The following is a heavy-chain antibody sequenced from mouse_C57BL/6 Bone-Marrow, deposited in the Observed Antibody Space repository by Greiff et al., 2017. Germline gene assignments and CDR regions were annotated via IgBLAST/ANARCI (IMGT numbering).Heavy chain of an antibody. V-gene: IGHV1-64*01. D-gene: IGHD2-4*01. Sequence: VQLQQPGAELVKPGASVKLSCKASGYTFTSYWMHWVKQRPGQGLEWIGMLHPNSGSTNYNEKFKSKATLTVDQSSSTAYMLLSSPSSEDSAVYYCIGDYDGYFDVWGTGTTVTVSS. CDR2: LHPNSGST. CDR3: IGDYDGYFDV. J-gene: IGHJ1*03. CDR1: GYTFTSYW.